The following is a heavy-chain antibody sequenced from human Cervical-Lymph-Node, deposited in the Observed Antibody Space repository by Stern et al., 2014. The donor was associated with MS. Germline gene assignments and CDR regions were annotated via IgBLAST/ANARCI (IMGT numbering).Heavy chain of an antibody. CDR3: ASGTRSSWYFDF. J-gene: IGHJ4*02. CDR2: IIPNFETA. V-gene: IGHV1-69*12. Sequence: QVQLVQSGAEVKKPGSSMKVSCKASGGTFSSDAIGWVRQAPGNGLEGMGGIIPNFETANYAQKFQGRVTITADQSTKTAYLELSSLTSGDTAMYFCASGTRSSWYFDFWGQGTLVTVST. D-gene: IGHD6-13*01. CDR1: GGTFSSDA.